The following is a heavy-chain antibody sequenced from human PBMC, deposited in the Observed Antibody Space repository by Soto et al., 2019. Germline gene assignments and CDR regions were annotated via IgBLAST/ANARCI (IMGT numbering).Heavy chain of an antibody. CDR1: VSFGTYY. Sequence: QVQLQESGPGLVQPSETLSLTCVGVSFGTYYWGWIRQPPGKGLEWLGYIFSSEHFKYNPSLKSRLTISVDPSQNLVSLRLTSVTAADTAVYYCAREGGGYRFDRWGQGTLVTVSS. CDR3: AREGGGYRFDR. J-gene: IGHJ4*02. D-gene: IGHD3-16*02. CDR2: IFSSEHF. V-gene: IGHV4-59*01.